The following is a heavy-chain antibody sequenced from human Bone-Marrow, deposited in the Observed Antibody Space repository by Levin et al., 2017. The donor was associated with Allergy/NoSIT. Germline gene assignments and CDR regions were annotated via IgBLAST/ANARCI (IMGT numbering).Heavy chain of an antibody. D-gene: IGHD6-19*01. Sequence: QAGGSLRLSCAASGFTFSSHWMHWVRQAPGKGLVWVSGINSDGSSTSYADSVKGRFTISRDNAKNTLYLQMNSLRAEDTAVYYCARYSSGLLGGQGTLVTVSS. V-gene: IGHV3-74*01. CDR2: INSDGSST. CDR3: ARYSSGLL. J-gene: IGHJ4*02. CDR1: GFTFSSHW.